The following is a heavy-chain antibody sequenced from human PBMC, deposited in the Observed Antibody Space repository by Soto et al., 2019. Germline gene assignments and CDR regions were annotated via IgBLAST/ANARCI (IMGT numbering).Heavy chain of an antibody. D-gene: IGHD1-26*01. V-gene: IGHV3-30*09. CDR3: ARAFSGSYPNFDY. Sequence: GGSLRLSCLASGFIFRSYAMHWVRQAPGKGLEWVAVITYDGINGYYADSVRGRFAISRDNSKNTLYLQMNSLRPEDTAVYYCARAFSGSYPNFDYWGQGTLVTVPS. CDR1: GFIFRSYA. J-gene: IGHJ4*02. CDR2: ITYDGING.